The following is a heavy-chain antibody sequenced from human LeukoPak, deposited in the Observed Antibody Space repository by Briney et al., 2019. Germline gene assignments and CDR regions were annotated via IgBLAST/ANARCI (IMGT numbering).Heavy chain of an antibody. CDR3: ARTSDLWGETDY. Sequence: GASVKVSCKASGYTFTGYYMHWVRQAPGQGLEWMGWINPNSGGTNYAQKFQGRVTMTRDTSISTAYMELSRLRSDDTAAYYCARTSDLWGETDYWGQGTLVTVSS. CDR1: GYTFTGYY. J-gene: IGHJ4*02. CDR2: INPNSGGT. D-gene: IGHD3-16*01. V-gene: IGHV1-2*02.